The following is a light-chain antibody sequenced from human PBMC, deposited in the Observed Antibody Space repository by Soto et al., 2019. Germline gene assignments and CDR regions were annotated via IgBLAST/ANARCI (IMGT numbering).Light chain of an antibody. Sequence: DIQMTQSPSSLSASVGDRVTITCRASQSISSYLNWYQQKPGKAPKXXIYAASSLQSGVPSRFSGSGSGTDFTLTISSLQPADFATYYCQQSYSTPFTFGPGTKVDIK. CDR3: QQSYSTPFT. CDR1: QSISSY. J-gene: IGKJ3*01. V-gene: IGKV1-39*01. CDR2: AAS.